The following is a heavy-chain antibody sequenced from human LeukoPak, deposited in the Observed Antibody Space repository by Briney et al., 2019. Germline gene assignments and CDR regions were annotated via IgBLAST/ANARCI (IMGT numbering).Heavy chain of an antibody. CDR2: VYYSGVT. CDR3: ARRGSWGFFDY. D-gene: IGHD1-26*01. CDR1: GDSITSSSYY. J-gene: IGHJ4*02. Sequence: PSETLSLTCTVSGDSITSSSYYWGWIRQPPGKGLEWIGSVYYSGVTYYNPSLKSRVTISVDTSKNQFSLKLSSVTAADTAIYYCARRGSWGFFDYWGQGTLVTVSS. V-gene: IGHV4-39*01.